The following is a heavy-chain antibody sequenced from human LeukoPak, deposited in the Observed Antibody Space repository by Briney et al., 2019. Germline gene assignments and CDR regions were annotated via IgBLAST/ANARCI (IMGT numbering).Heavy chain of an antibody. CDR3: ASQSSSFRAFDI. CDR1: GYSISSGYY. J-gene: IGHJ3*02. Sequence: PSETLSLTCTVSGYSISSGYYWGWIRQPPGKGLEWIGSIYHSGSTYYNPSLKSRVTISVDTSKNQFSLKLSSVTAADTAVYYCASQSSSFRAFDIWGQGTMVTVSS. V-gene: IGHV4-38-2*02. CDR2: IYHSGST. D-gene: IGHD6-13*01.